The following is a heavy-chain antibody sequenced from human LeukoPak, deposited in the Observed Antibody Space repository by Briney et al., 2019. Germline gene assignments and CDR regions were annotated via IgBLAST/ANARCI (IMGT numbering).Heavy chain of an antibody. D-gene: IGHD6-13*01. J-gene: IGHJ5*02. CDR1: GYTFTVYY. CDR3: AVGAAAGTGWFDP. V-gene: IGHV1-2*02. Sequence: ASVKVSFTASGYTFTVYYMHWVRQAPGQGLEWMGWINPNSGGTNYAQKFQGRVTMTRDTSISTAYMELSRLRSDDTAVYYCAVGAAAGTGWFDPWGQGTLVTVSS. CDR2: INPNSGGT.